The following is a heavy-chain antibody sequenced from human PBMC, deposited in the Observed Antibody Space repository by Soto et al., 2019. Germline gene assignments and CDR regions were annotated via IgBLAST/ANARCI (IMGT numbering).Heavy chain of an antibody. D-gene: IGHD1-26*01. CDR2: MSHDGTNK. J-gene: IGHJ6*02. CDR3: ARDRSPAYYYHYGMDV. CDR1: GFTFSGYA. Sequence: SGGSLRLSCAASGFTFSGYAMHWVRQAQGKGLEWVAVMSHDGTNKYYADSVKGRFTISRDNSKNTLFLQMNSLRADDTAVYCCARDRSPAYYYHYGMDVWGQGTTVTVSS. V-gene: IGHV3-30-3*01.